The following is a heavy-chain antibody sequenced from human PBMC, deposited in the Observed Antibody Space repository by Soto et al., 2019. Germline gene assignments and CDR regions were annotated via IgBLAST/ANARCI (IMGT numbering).Heavy chain of an antibody. CDR1: GDSVSSNSAA. CDR2: TYYRSKWYN. Sequence: SQTLSLTCAISGDSVSSNSAAWNWIRQSPSRGLEWLGRTYYRSKWYNDYAVSVKSRITINPDTSKNQFSLQLNSVTPEDTAVYYCASVRRCSSTSCYVGEVLFAFDIWGQGTMVTVS. D-gene: IGHD2-2*01. J-gene: IGHJ3*02. V-gene: IGHV6-1*01. CDR3: ASVRRCSSTSCYVGEVLFAFDI.